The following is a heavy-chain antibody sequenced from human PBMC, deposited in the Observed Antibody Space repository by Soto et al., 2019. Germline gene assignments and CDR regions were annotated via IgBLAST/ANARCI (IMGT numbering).Heavy chain of an antibody. J-gene: IGHJ4*02. CDR2: IIPIFGTA. D-gene: IGHD3-22*01. V-gene: IGHV1-69*01. CDR1: GGTFSSYA. CDR3: ARGRKGTYYDSSGYYYHSDY. Sequence: QVQLVQSGAEVKKPGSSVKVSCKASGGTFSSYAISWVRQAPGQGLEWMGGIIPIFGTANYAQKFQGRVTITADESTSTAYMELSSLRSEDTAVYYCARGRKGTYYDSSGYYYHSDYWGQGTLVTVSS.